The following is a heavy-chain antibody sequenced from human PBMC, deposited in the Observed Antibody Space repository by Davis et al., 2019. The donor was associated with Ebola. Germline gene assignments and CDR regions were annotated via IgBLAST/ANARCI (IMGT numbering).Heavy chain of an antibody. V-gene: IGHV3-48*04. CDR2: ISSSSSTI. CDR3: AIVLIGGRYYDSSGYHSDMDV. J-gene: IGHJ6*03. CDR1: GFTFSSYS. Sequence: LSLTCAASGFTFSSYSMNWVRQAPGKGLEWVSYISSSSSTIYYADSVKGRFTISRDNAKNSLYLQMNSLRAEDTAVYYCAIVLIGGRYYDSSGYHSDMDVWGKGTTVTVSS. D-gene: IGHD3-22*01.